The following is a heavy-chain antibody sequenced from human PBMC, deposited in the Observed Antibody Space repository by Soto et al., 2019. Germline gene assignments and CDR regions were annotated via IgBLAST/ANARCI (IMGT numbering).Heavy chain of an antibody. D-gene: IGHD3-22*01. Sequence: GDAQKISCKGSGYSFTSYWIGWVRQMPGKGLEWMGIIYPGDSDTRYSPSFQGQVTISADKSITTAYLQWSSLKASDTAMYYCARRYDRSDYYFFFDYCGQGTLVAVSP. CDR2: IYPGDSDT. CDR3: ARRYDRSDYYFFFDY. J-gene: IGHJ4*02. CDR1: GYSFTSYW. V-gene: IGHV5-51*01.